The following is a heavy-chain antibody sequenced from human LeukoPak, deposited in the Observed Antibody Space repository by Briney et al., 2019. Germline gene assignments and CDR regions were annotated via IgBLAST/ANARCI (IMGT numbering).Heavy chain of an antibody. D-gene: IGHD3-10*01. Sequence: PGGSLRLSCAASGFTFSDYYMSWIRQAPGKGLEWVSYISSSGSTIYYADSVKGRFTISRDNAKNTLYLQMNSLRAEDTAVYYCAKDLGYYGSGSPGHWFDPWGQGTLVTVSS. J-gene: IGHJ5*02. V-gene: IGHV3-11*04. CDR1: GFTFSDYY. CDR3: AKDLGYYGSGSPGHWFDP. CDR2: ISSSGSTI.